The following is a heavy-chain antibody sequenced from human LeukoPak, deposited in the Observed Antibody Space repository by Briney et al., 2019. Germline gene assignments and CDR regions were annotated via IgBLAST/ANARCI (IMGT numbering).Heavy chain of an antibody. J-gene: IGHJ5*02. V-gene: IGHV4-4*07. CDR2: IYTSGST. Sequence: KSSETLSLTCTVSGGSISSYYWSWIRQTAGKGLEWIGRIYTSGSTNYNPSLKSRVTISVDTSKNQFSLKLSSVTAADTAVYYCARHSGLRYNWKGWFDPWGQGTLVTVSS. D-gene: IGHD1-1*01. CDR1: GGSISSYY. CDR3: ARHSGLRYNWKGWFDP.